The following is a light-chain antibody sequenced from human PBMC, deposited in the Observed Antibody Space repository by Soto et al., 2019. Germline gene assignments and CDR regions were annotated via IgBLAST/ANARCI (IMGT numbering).Light chain of an antibody. CDR2: AAS. CDR1: QSISNH. J-gene: IGKJ2*01. V-gene: IGKV1-39*01. CDR3: QQRTIWPRVYT. Sequence: DIQMTQSPSSLSASVEDRVIITCRASQSISNHLNWYQQKPGKAPKLLIFAASSLQSGVPSRFSGSRSGPDFTLTISSLQPEDFAVYYCQQRTIWPRVYTFGQGTKVEMK.